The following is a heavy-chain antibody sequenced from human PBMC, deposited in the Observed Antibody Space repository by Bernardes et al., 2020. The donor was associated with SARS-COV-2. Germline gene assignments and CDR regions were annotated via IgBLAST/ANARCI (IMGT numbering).Heavy chain of an antibody. CDR3: ARAVEYSSGWDDAFDI. V-gene: IGHV4-38-2*01. Sequence: SETLSLTCAVFGYSISSGYYWGWIRQPPGKGLEWIGSIYHSGRTYYNPSLKSRVTISVDTSKNQFSLKVTSVTAADTAVYYCARAVEYSSGWDDAFDIWGQGTMVTVSS. D-gene: IGHD6-19*01. CDR1: GYSISSGYY. CDR2: IYHSGRT. J-gene: IGHJ3*02.